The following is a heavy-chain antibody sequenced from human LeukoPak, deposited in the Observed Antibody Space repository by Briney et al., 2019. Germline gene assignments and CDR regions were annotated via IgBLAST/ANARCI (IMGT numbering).Heavy chain of an antibody. V-gene: IGHV1-69*06. Sequence: SVKVSCKASGGTFSSYAISWVRQAPGQGLEWMGGIIPIFGTANYAQKFQGRVTITADTSTSTAYMELRSLRSDDTAVYYCARVGDVLRFLEWLPPYYYGMDVWGQGTTVTVSS. J-gene: IGHJ6*02. CDR3: ARVGDVLRFLEWLPPYYYGMDV. CDR2: IIPIFGTA. D-gene: IGHD3-3*01. CDR1: GGTFSSYA.